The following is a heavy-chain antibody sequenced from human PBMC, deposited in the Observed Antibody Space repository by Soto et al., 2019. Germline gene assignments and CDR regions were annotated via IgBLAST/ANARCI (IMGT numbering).Heavy chain of an antibody. Sequence: GGSLRLSCAASGFTFSSYGMHWVRQSPGKGLEWVAVIWYDGSNKYYADSVKGRFTISRDNSKNTLYLQMNSLRAEDTAVYYCARDYEVFSRYYYYSMDVWGQGTTVTVSS. CDR1: GFTFSSYG. CDR2: IWYDGSNK. D-gene: IGHD3-16*01. J-gene: IGHJ6*02. CDR3: ARDYEVFSRYYYYSMDV. V-gene: IGHV3-33*01.